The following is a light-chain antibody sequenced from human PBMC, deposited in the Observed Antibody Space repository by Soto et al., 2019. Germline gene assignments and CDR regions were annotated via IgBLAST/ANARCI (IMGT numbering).Light chain of an antibody. Sequence: DIQMTQSPSSLSASVGDRVTITCRASQSISSYLNWYQQKPGKAPKLLIYAASSLQSGVPSRFSGSGSGTDFTLTISSLQPEDFASYYCQQLYSTPVAFGQGTKVEIK. CDR3: QQLYSTPVA. CDR1: QSISSY. V-gene: IGKV1-39*01. J-gene: IGKJ1*01. CDR2: AAS.